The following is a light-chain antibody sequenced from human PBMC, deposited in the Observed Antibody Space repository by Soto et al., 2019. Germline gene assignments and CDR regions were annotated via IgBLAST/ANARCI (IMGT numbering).Light chain of an antibody. CDR3: QQYNNWLYT. CDR2: GAS. V-gene: IGKV3-15*01. CDR1: QSVSSS. Sequence: EIVMTQSPATLSVSPGERATLSCRASQSVSSSLAWSQQKPGQAPRLLFYGASTRATGVPARFSGSGSGTEFTLTISSLQSEDLAVYYCQQYNNWLYTFGQGTKLEIK. J-gene: IGKJ2*01.